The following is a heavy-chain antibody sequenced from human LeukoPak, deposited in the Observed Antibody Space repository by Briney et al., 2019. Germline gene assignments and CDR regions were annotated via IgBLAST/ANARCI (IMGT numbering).Heavy chain of an antibody. CDR2: MNPNSSNT. CDR1: GYTFTSYD. CDR3: ARGSILVGYCGGGSCYTPRDY. D-gene: IGHD2-15*01. V-gene: IGHV1-8*01. Sequence: ASVKVSCKASGYTFTSYDINWVRQATCPGLEWMGWMNPNSSNTGYAQKVQGRVTMTRNTYISTAYMELSSLRSEDTAVYYCARGSILVGYCGGGSCYTPRDYWGQGTLVTVSS. J-gene: IGHJ4*02.